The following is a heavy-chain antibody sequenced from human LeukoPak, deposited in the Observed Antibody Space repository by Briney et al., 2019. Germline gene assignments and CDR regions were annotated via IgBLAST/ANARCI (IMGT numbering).Heavy chain of an antibody. V-gene: IGHV3-66*01. CDR2: IYSNGRI. J-gene: IGHJ3*02. CDR3: ARFSGPILRNPFGI. D-gene: IGHD3-3*01. Sequence: GGSLRLSCAASGFTVSNSYMSWVRQAPGKGLEWVSLIYSNGRIYYADSVKGTFTISRDNSKNTLYLQMNSLRAEDTAVYYCARFSGPILRNPFGIWGQGTMVTVSS. CDR1: GFTVSNSY.